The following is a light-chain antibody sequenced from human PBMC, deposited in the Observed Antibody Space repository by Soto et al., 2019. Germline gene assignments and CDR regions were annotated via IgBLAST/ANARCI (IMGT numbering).Light chain of an antibody. CDR3: QQYGSSLWT. Sequence: EIVLTQSPGTLSLSPGERAALSCRASQTVSSSYLAWYQHKPGQAPRLLIYGASSRATGIPDRFSGSGSGTHFTLTISRLEPEDFAVYYCQQYGSSLWTFGQGTKVEIK. J-gene: IGKJ1*01. CDR1: QTVSSSY. CDR2: GAS. V-gene: IGKV3-20*01.